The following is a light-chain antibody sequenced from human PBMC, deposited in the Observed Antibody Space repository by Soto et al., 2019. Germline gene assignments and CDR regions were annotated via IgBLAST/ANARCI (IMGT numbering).Light chain of an antibody. CDR3: CAYSTSGTHV. CDR2: DVN. J-gene: IGLJ1*01. CDR1: SSDVGSYDY. Sequence: QSVLTQPASVSGSPGQSITFSCTGTSSDVGSYDYVSWHQQHPGKAPKLIIYDVNNRPSGVPSRFSGSKSGNTASLIISGLQTDYEADYYCCAYSTSGTHVFGTGTKATVL. V-gene: IGLV2-14*03.